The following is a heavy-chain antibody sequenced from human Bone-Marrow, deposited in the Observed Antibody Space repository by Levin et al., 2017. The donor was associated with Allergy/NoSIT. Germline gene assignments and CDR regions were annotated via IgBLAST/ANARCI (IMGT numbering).Heavy chain of an antibody. V-gene: IGHV4-61*02. CDR1: GGSISSSDYY. D-gene: IGHD1-1*01. Sequence: HSQTLSLTCTVSGGSISSSDYYWNWIRQPAGKGLEWIGRTFTSGNTNYNPSLKTRLTISVDTSKNQFSLKLTSVTAADSAVYYCARGDWNDGFEYWGQGTLVTVSS. CDR3: ARGDWNDGFEY. J-gene: IGHJ4*02. CDR2: TFTSGNT.